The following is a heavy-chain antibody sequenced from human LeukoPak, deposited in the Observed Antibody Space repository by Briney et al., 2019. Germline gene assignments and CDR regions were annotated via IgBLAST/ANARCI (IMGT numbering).Heavy chain of an antibody. V-gene: IGHV1-8*01. J-gene: IGHJ6*02. CDR1: GYTFTSYD. Sequence: GASVKVSCKASGYTFTSYDINWVRQATGQGIEWMGWMNPNSGNTGYAQKFQGRVTMTRNTSISTAYMELSSLRSEDTAVYYCARNCFDAALYYYYGMDVWGQGTTVTVSS. CDR3: ARNCFDAALYYYYGMDV. D-gene: IGHD2-21*01. CDR2: MNPNSGNT.